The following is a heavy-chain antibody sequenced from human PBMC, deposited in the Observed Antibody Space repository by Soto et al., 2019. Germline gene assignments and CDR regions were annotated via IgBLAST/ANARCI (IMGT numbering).Heavy chain of an antibody. D-gene: IGHD3-22*01. J-gene: IGHJ6*02. CDR3: ARNPPLPYYYDSSGYYYFGKYYYYYGMDV. V-gene: IGHV1-8*01. Sequence: ASVKVSCKASGYTFTSYDINWVRQATGQGLEWMGWMNTNRGNTGYAQKFQGRVTMTRNTSISTAYMELSSLRSEDTAVYYCARNPPLPYYYDSSGYYYFGKYYYYYGMDVWGQGTTVTVSS. CDR2: MNTNRGNT. CDR1: GYTFTSYD.